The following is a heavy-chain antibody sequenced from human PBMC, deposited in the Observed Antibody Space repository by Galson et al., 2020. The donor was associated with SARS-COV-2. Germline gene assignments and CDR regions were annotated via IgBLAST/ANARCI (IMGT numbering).Heavy chain of an antibody. CDR1: GYSFTNYW. J-gene: IGHJ3*02. Sequence: GESLKISCKGSGYSFTNYWIGWVRQMPGKGLEWMGVIFPGDSEIRYSPSFQGQVSMSADKSISTAYLQWSSLKASDTGVYYCARVLGPNSAWQNAFDMWGLGTMVTVSS. D-gene: IGHD2-8*01. CDR2: IFPGDSEI. V-gene: IGHV5-51*01. CDR3: ARVLGPNSAWQNAFDM.